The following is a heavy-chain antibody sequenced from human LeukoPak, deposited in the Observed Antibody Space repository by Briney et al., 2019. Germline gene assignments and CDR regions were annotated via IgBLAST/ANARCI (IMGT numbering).Heavy chain of an antibody. V-gene: IGHV3-23*01. D-gene: IGHD3-10*01. J-gene: IGHJ4*02. CDR2: ISGSGGST. CDR1: GFTFSSYA. CDR3: AKEGVWFGEIDVSVFVY. Sequence: GGSLRLSCAASGFTFSSYAMSWVRQAPGKGLEWVSAISGSGGSTYYADSVKGRFTISRDNSKNTLYLQMNSLRAEDTAVYYCAKEGVWFGEIDVSVFVYWGQGTLVTVSS.